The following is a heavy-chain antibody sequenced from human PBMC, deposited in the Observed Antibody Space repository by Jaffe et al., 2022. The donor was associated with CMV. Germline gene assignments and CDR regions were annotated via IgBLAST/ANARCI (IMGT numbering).Heavy chain of an antibody. CDR3: ARAVKGLRYFDWPFYYMDV. J-gene: IGHJ6*03. Sequence: QVQLQQWGAGLLKPSETLSLTCAVYGGSFSGYYWSWIRQPPGKGLEWIGEINHSGSTNYNPSLKSRVTISVDTSKNQFSLKLSSVTAADTAVYYCARAVKGLRYFDWPFYYMDVWGKGTTVTVSS. CDR2: INHSGST. CDR1: GGSFSGYY. V-gene: IGHV4-34*01. D-gene: IGHD3-9*01.